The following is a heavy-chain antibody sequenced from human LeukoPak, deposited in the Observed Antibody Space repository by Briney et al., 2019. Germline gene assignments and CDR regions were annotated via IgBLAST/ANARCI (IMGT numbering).Heavy chain of an antibody. J-gene: IGHJ4*02. V-gene: IGHV3-23*01. CDR2: ISGSGGST. Sequence: GGTLRLSCAASGFTFSGYGMSWVRQAPGKGLQWVSAISGSGGSTYYADSVKGRITISRDNSKNTLYLQMNSLRAEDTAVYYCAKGVGYCSGGSCQQFDYWGQGTRVTVSS. CDR1: GFTFSGYG. CDR3: AKGVGYCSGGSCQQFDY. D-gene: IGHD2-15*01.